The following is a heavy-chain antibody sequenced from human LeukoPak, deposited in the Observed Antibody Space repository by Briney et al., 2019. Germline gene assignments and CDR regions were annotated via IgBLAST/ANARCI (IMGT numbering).Heavy chain of an antibody. V-gene: IGHV1-2*02. CDR2: INPNSGGT. D-gene: IGHD3-22*01. CDR3: ARDGDSSGSSGDPVDY. Sequence: ASVKVSCKXSGYTFTGYYMHWVRQAPRQGLEWMGWINPNSGGTNYAQKFQGRVTMTRDTSISTAYMELSRLRSDDTAVYYCARDGDSSGSSGDPVDYWGQGALVTVSS. CDR1: GYTFTGYY. J-gene: IGHJ4*02.